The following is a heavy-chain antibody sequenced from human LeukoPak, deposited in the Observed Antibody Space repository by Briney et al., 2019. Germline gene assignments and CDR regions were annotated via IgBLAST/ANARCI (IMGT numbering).Heavy chain of an antibody. J-gene: IGHJ4*02. V-gene: IGHV3-33*01. CDR2: IWYDGSDE. CDR3: ARDIASRRLDY. D-gene: IGHD6-6*01. Sequence: GGSLRFSCAASGFTFRNHGMHWVRQAPGKGLEWVAVIWYDGSDEYYADSVKGRFTVSRDNSKNTVYLQMNSLRGEDTAIYYCARDIASRRLDYWGQGILVIVSS. CDR1: GFTFRNHG.